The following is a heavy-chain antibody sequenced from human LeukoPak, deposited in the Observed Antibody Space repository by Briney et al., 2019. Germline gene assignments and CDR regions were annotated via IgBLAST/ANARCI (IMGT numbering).Heavy chain of an antibody. CDR1: GFTFSDHY. Sequence: PGGSLRLSCAASGFTFSDHYMDWVRQAPGKGLEWVGRTRNKANSYTTEYAASVKGRFTISRDDSKNSLYLQMNSLRAEDTAVYYCVSLPGRSVTTYGGHWFDPWGQGTLVTVSS. CDR2: TRNKANSYTT. V-gene: IGHV3-72*01. J-gene: IGHJ5*02. D-gene: IGHD4-17*01. CDR3: VSLPGRSVTTYGGHWFDP.